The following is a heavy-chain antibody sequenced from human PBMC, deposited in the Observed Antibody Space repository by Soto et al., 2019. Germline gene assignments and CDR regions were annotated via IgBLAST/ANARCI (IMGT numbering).Heavy chain of an antibody. V-gene: IGHV1-69*13. J-gene: IGHJ3*02. CDR3: AIPLTVRFLEWSPRAYDAFDI. CDR2: IIPIFGTA. D-gene: IGHD3-3*01. Sequence: SVKVSCKASGGTFSSYAISWVRQAPGQGLEWMGGIIPIFGTANYAQKFQGRVTITADESTSTAYMELSSLRSEDTAVYYCAIPLTVRFLEWSPRAYDAFDIWGRGTMVTVSS. CDR1: GGTFSSYA.